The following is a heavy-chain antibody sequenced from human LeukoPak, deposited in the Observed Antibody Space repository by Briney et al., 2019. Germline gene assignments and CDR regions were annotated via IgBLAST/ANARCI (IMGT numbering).Heavy chain of an antibody. CDR3: AAGSSGYRR. V-gene: IGHV3-13*01. D-gene: IGHD3-22*01. Sequence: GGSLRLSCAASGFTFSSYDMHWVRQATGKGLEWVSAIGTLGDTSYPDSVKGRFTISRDNAKNSLYLQMNSLRAEDTAVYYCAAGSSGYRRWGQGTLVTVSS. CDR1: GFTFSSYD. J-gene: IGHJ4*02. CDR2: IGTLGDT.